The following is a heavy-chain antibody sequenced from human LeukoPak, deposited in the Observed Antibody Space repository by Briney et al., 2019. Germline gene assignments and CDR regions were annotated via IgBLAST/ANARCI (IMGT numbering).Heavy chain of an antibody. Sequence: GRSLRLSCAASGFPFNKYGMLWVRQAPGKGLEWVAVISYDGSNKYYADYVKGRFTISRDNSKNTLYLQMNSLRAEDTAVYYCAKRTSTYYYDSSDYYAGPYYYGMDVWGQGTMVTVSS. V-gene: IGHV3-30*18. J-gene: IGHJ6*02. D-gene: IGHD3-22*01. CDR1: GFPFNKYG. CDR2: ISYDGSNK. CDR3: AKRTSTYYYDSSDYYAGPYYYGMDV.